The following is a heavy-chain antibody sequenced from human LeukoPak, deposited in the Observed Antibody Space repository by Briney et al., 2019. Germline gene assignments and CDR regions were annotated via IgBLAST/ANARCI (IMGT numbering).Heavy chain of an antibody. J-gene: IGHJ5*02. Sequence: SETLSLTCTVSGGSISSFYWSWIRQPLGRGLEWIGYIYYSGYTHYNPSLKSRVTISVDTSKNQFSLKLNSVTAADTAVYFCARTTEDCNSASCYQYCFDPWGQGTLVTVSS. CDR3: ARTTEDCNSASCYQYCFDP. CDR2: IYYSGYT. CDR1: GGSISSFY. V-gene: IGHV4-59*01. D-gene: IGHD2-2*01.